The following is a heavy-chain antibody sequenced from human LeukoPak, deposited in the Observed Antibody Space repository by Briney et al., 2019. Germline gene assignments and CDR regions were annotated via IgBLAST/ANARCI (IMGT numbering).Heavy chain of an antibody. Sequence: GGSLRLSCAASRFTFIIYWMSWVRQAPGKGLEWVANINQDGSEKYYVDSVKGRFIISRDNAKNSLYLQMNSLRAEDTAVYFCARDPSLVAPPYWGQGTLVTVSS. J-gene: IGHJ4*02. D-gene: IGHD2-8*02. CDR3: ARDPSLVAPPY. CDR2: INQDGSEK. V-gene: IGHV3-7*01. CDR1: RFTFIIYW.